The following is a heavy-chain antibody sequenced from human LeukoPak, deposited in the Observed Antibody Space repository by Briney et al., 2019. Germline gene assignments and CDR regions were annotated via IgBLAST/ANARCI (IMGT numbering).Heavy chain of an antibody. CDR3: VKGRLGGFVDF. J-gene: IGHJ4*02. V-gene: IGHV1-2*02. Sequence: ASVTVSFTSSVYTFTFYYMHWVWHAPGQGHEWMGWINPNSGRTNYAQKFQGRVTMTTDTSISTAYIELSRLRSDGTAVYYCVKGRLGGFVDFWGQGTLVTVSS. CDR1: VYTFTFYY. D-gene: IGHD3-16*01. CDR2: INPNSGRT.